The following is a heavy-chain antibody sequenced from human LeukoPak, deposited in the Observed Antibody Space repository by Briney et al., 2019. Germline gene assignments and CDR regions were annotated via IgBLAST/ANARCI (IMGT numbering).Heavy chain of an antibody. V-gene: IGHV4-34*01. Sequence: SETLSLTCAVYGGSFSVYYWSWIRQPPGKGLEWIGEISHSGSTNFNPSLKSRVTISVDGSKNQFSLKLSSVTAADTAVYYCARGDSYGYGRAFDIWGQGTMVTVSS. CDR3: ARGDSYGYGRAFDI. CDR1: GGSFSVYY. D-gene: IGHD5-18*01. CDR2: ISHSGST. J-gene: IGHJ3*02.